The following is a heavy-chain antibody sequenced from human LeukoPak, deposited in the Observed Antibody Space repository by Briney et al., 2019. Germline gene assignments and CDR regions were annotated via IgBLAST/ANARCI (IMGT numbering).Heavy chain of an antibody. CDR1: GFTFSSYG. CDR2: IWYDGSNK. V-gene: IGHV3-33*01. J-gene: IGHJ4*02. D-gene: IGHD3-22*01. CDR3: ARGLRYYDSSGYYFDY. Sequence: PGGSLRLSCAASGFTFSSYGMHWVRQAPGKGLEWVAVIWYDGSNKYYADSVKGRFTISRDNSKNTLYLQMNSLRAEDTAVHYCARGLRYYDSSGYYFDYWGQGTLVTVSS.